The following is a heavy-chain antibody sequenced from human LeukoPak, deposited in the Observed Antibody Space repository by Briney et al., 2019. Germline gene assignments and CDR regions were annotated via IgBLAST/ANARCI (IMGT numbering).Heavy chain of an antibody. CDR3: AKQLGYCSDGSCYFPY. CDR1: GFTFSSYG. CDR2: ISSDGRTT. V-gene: IGHV3-30*18. J-gene: IGHJ4*02. D-gene: IGHD2-15*01. Sequence: GGSLRLSCAASGFTFSSYGIHWVRQAPGKGLEWVAVISSDGRTTYYADSVQGRFTISRDNSKSTLCLQMNSLRAEDTAVYYCAKQLGYCSDGSCYFPYWGQGTLVTVSS.